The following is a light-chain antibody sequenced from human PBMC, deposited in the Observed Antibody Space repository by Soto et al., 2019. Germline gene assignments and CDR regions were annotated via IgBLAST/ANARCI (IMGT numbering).Light chain of an antibody. V-gene: IGKV1-5*03. Sequence: DIKMTQSPSTLSASVGDRVTITCRASQSISSWLAWYQHKPAKAPKLLIHKASSLESGVPSRFSGSGSGTEFTLTISSLQPDDFATYYCQQYYSYWTFGQGTKVES. CDR2: KAS. J-gene: IGKJ1*01. CDR3: QQYYSYWT. CDR1: QSISSW.